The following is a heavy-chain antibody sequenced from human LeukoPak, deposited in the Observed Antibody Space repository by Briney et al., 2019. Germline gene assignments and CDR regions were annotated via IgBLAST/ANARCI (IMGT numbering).Heavy chain of an antibody. CDR2: INPNSGGT. D-gene: IGHD3-3*01. CDR1: GYTFTGYY. CDR3: ASDDFWSADGGLDY. J-gene: IGHJ4*02. V-gene: IGHV1-2*02. Sequence: ASVKVSCKASGYTFTGYYMHWVRQAPGQGLEWMGWINPNSGGTNYAQKFQGRVTMTRDTSISTAYMELSSLRSEDTAVYYCASDDFWSADGGLDYWGQGTLVTVSS.